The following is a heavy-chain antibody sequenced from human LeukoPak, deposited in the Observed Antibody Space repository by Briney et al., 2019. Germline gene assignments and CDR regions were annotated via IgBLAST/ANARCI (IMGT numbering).Heavy chain of an antibody. CDR3: ARENSGSYREFDY. CDR1: GGSISSYY. Sequence: SETLSLTCTVSGGSISSYYWSWIRQPAGRGLEWIGRIYTSGSTNYNASLKSRVSMSVDTSKNQFSLKLSSVTAAVTAVFYCARENSGSYREFDYWGQGTLVTVSS. D-gene: IGHD1-26*01. CDR2: IYTSGST. J-gene: IGHJ4*02. V-gene: IGHV4-4*07.